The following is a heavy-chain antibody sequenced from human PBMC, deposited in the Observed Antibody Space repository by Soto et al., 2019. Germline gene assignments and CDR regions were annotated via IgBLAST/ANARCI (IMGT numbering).Heavy chain of an antibody. CDR2: INSDGSRT. J-gene: IGHJ5*02. V-gene: IGHV3-74*01. Sequence: EVQLVESGGGLVQPGESLRLSCAASGFTFSSYWMHWVRQAPGKGLVWVSRINSDGSRTNYADSVKGRFTVSRDNAKNTQYLQMNRLRAEDTAVYYCARVLTGSWTWFDPWGQGTLVTVSS. CDR1: GFTFSSYW. D-gene: IGHD6-13*01. CDR3: ARVLTGSWTWFDP.